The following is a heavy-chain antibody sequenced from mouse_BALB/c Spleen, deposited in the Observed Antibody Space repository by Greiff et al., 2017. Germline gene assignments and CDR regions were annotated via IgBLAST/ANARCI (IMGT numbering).Heavy chain of an antibody. J-gene: IGHJ3*01. D-gene: IGHD2-14*01. CDR3: ARGEVRAWFAY. CDR2: IYPGDGST. V-gene: IGHV1S56*01. Sequence: VQLHQSGPELVKPGASVKISCKASGYTFTSYDITWVKQRPGQGLEWIGWIYPGDGSTKYNEKFKGKATLTADKSSSTAYMQLSSLTSENSAVYFCARGEVRAWFAYWGQGTLVTVSA. CDR1: GYTFTSYD.